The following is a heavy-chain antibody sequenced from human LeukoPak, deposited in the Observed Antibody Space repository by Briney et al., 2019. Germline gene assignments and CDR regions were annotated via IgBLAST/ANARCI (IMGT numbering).Heavy chain of an antibody. CDR3: ARERTVSGSGYGFDY. J-gene: IGHJ4*02. CDR2: IYHSGST. Sequence: SETLSLTCAVSGGSISSSNWWSWVRPPPGKGLEWIGEIYHSGSTNYNPSLKSRVTISVDKSKNQFSLKLSSVTAADTAVYYCARERTVSGSGYGFDYWGQGTLVTVSS. V-gene: IGHV4-4*02. CDR1: GGSISSSNW. D-gene: IGHD3-22*01.